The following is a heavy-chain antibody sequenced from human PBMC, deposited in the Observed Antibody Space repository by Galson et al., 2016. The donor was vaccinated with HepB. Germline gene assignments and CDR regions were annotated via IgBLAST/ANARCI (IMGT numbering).Heavy chain of an antibody. V-gene: IGHV3-23*01. CDR2: ISGSGGRT. D-gene: IGHD3-22*01. J-gene: IGHJ4*02. CDR1: GFTFNNYG. Sequence: SLRLSCAASGFTFNNYGMSWVRQAPGKGLEWVSSISGSGGRTYYGGSARGRFTISRDNSKNTLFLQVRSLRAEDTALYYCTRDGTLRPLGYWGQGTLVTVSS. CDR3: TRDGTLRPLGY.